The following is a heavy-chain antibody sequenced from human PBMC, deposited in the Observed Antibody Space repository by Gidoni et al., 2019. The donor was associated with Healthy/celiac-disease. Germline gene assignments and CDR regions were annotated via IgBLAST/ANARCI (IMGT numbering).Heavy chain of an antibody. CDR3: AKDHGVHSGGWKGLLGYYFDY. D-gene: IGHD2-15*01. V-gene: IGHV3-23*01. CDR1: GFTFSSYA. CDR2: ISGSGGST. J-gene: IGHJ4*02. Sequence: EVQLLESGGGLVQPGGSLRLSCAASGFTFSSYAMSWVRQAPGKGLEWVSAISGSGGSTYYADSVKGRFTISRDNSKNTLYLQMNSLRAEDTAVYYCAKDHGVHSGGWKGLLGYYFDYWGQGTLVTVSS.